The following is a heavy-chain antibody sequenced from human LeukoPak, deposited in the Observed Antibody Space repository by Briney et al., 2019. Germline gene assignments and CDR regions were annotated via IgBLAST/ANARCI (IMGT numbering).Heavy chain of an antibody. V-gene: IGHV4-39*01. CDR1: GGSISSSSYY. D-gene: IGHD1-26*01. J-gene: IGHJ4*02. CDR3: ASRSNSGSYYSPFDY. Sequence: TETLSLTCTVSGGSISSSSYYWGWIRQPPGKGLEWIASIYYSGSTYYNPSLKSRVTISVDTSKNQFSLKLSSVTAADTAVYYCASRSNSGSYYSPFDYWGQGTLVTVSS. CDR2: IYYSGST.